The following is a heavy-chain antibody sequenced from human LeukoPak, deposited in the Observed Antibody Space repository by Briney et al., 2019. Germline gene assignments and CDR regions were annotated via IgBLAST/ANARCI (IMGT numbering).Heavy chain of an antibody. J-gene: IGHJ4*02. CDR1: GGSISSSSYY. Sequence: SETLSLTCTVSGGSISSSSYYWGWIRQPPGKGLEWIGSIYYSGSTYYNPSLKSRVTISVDTSKNQFSLKLSSVTAADTAVYYCARGYYGSGSVAFDYWGQGTLVTVSS. D-gene: IGHD3-10*01. V-gene: IGHV4-39*07. CDR2: IYYSGST. CDR3: ARGYYGSGSVAFDY.